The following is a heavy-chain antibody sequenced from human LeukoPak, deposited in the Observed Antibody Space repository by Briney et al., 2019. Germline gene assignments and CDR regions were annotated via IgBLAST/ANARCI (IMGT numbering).Heavy chain of an antibody. D-gene: IGHD4-11*01. CDR3: ARGRSRTVTTRSSYPHFDY. V-gene: IGHV4-61*01. CDR2: IYYSGST. J-gene: IGHJ4*02. CDR1: GGSISSGSYY. Sequence: PSQTLSLTCTVSGGSISSGSYYWSWIRQPPGKGLEWIGYIYYSGSTNYNPSLKSRVTISVDTSKNQFSLKLSSVTAADTAVYYCARGRSRTVTTRSSYPHFDYWGQGTLVTVSS.